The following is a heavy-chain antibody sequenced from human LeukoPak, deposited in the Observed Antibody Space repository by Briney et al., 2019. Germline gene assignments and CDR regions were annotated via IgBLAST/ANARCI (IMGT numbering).Heavy chain of an antibody. Sequence: GGSLRLSCAASGFTIVTYSISWVGRAQGKGLGWVSTMNSDGGYIVYADSVKGRFTISKDNAKNSLYLQMNSLRADDTAVYYCARDNAGWSRDYWGQGTLVTVSS. CDR3: ARDNAGWSRDY. D-gene: IGHD6-19*01. CDR2: MNSDGGYI. V-gene: IGHV3-21*01. CDR1: GFTIVTYS. J-gene: IGHJ4*02.